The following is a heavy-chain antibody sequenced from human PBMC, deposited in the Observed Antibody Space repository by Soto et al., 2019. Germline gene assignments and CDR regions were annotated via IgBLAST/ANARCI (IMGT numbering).Heavy chain of an antibody. V-gene: IGHV4-59*08. CDR1: GGSISSYY. CDR2: IYYSGST. D-gene: IGHD3-10*01. J-gene: IGHJ4*02. CDR3: ERRGYGSTLDY. Sequence: QVQLQESGPGLVKPSETLSLTCTVSGGSISSYYWSWIRQPPGKGLEWIGYIYYSGSTNYNPSLKSRVTIPVGTSKNQSSPKLSSVTAANTAVYYCERRGYGSTLDYWGQGTLVTVSS.